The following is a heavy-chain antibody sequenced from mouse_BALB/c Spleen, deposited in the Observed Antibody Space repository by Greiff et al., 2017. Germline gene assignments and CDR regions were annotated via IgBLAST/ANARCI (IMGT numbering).Heavy chain of an antibody. CDR2: IRSKSNNYAT. J-gene: IGHJ4*01. D-gene: IGHD2-3*01. CDR1: GFTFNTYA. CDR3: VRGGYDGYYGYAMDY. Sequence: EVKLEESGGGLVQPKGSLKLSCAASGFTFNTYAMHWVCQAPGKGLEWVARIRSKSNNYATYYADSVKDRFTISRDDSQSMLYLQMNNLKTEDTAMYYCVRGGYDGYYGYAMDYWGQGTSVTVSS. V-gene: IGHV10-3*03.